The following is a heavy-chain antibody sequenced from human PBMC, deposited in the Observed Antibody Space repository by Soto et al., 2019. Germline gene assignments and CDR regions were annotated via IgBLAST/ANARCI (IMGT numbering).Heavy chain of an antibody. CDR3: ARDQGASSGYRLWGYYYYYYGMDV. D-gene: IGHD3-22*01. V-gene: IGHV3-30-3*01. CDR1: GFTFSSYA. Sequence: QVQLVESGGGVVQPGRSLRLSCAASGFTFSSYAMHWVRQAPGKGLEWVAVISYDGSNKYYADSVKGRFTISRDNSKNTLYLQMNSLRAEDTAVYYCARDQGASSGYRLWGYYYYYYGMDVW. CDR2: ISYDGSNK. J-gene: IGHJ6*01.